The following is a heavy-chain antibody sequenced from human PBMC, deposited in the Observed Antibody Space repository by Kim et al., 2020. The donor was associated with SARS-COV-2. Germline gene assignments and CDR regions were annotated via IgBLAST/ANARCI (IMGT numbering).Heavy chain of an antibody. Sequence: DGSNKYYADSVTGRFTISRDNSKNTLYLQMNSLRAEDTAVYYCARAPSGGWGQGTMVTVSS. CDR3: ARAPSGG. J-gene: IGHJ3*01. V-gene: IGHV3-30*01. CDR2: DGSNK. D-gene: IGHD2-15*01.